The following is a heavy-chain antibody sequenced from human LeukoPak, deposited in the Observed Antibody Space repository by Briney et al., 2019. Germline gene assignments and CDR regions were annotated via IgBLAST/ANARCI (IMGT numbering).Heavy chain of an antibody. J-gene: IGHJ4*02. D-gene: IGHD3-22*01. Sequence: PPETLSLTCTVSGGSISSSSYYWGWIRQPPGKGLEWIGSIYYSGSTYYNPSLKSRVTISVDTSKNQFSLNLSSVTAADTAVYYCARLYYDSSGYYLICYFDYWGQGTLVTVSS. CDR2: IYYSGST. CDR1: GGSISSSSYY. V-gene: IGHV4-39*01. CDR3: ARLYYDSSGYYLICYFDY.